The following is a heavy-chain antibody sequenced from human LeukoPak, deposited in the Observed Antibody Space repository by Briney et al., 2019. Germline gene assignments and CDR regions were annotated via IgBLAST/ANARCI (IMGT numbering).Heavy chain of an antibody. J-gene: IGHJ6*02. CDR2: IYYSGST. V-gene: IGHV4-39*01. Sequence: SETLSLTCTVSGGSISSSSYYWGWIRQPPGKGLEWIGSIYYSGSTYYNPSLKSRVTISVDTSKNQFSLKLSSVTAADTAVYYCARQQIIAAAVTYGMDVWGQGTTVTVS. CDR1: GGSISSSSYY. CDR3: ARQQIIAAAVTYGMDV. D-gene: IGHD6-13*01.